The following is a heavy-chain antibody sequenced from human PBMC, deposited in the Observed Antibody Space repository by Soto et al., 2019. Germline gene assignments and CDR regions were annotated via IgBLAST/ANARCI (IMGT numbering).Heavy chain of an antibody. D-gene: IGHD6-13*01. Sequence: ASVTVSCQASGYTFTSSDINWVRQATGQGLEWMGWMNPNSGNTGYAQKFQGRVTMTRNTSISTAYMELSSLRSEDPAVYYCARGRIAAAGIPYWGQGTRVTASS. CDR1: GYTFTSSD. CDR3: ARGRIAAAGIPY. V-gene: IGHV1-8*01. J-gene: IGHJ4*02. CDR2: MNPNSGNT.